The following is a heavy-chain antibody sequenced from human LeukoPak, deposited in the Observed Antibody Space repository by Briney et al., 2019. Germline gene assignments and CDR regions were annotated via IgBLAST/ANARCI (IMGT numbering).Heavy chain of an antibody. D-gene: IGHD1-26*01. Sequence: GRSLRLSCAASGFTFSSYAMHWVRQAPGKGLEWVAVISYDGSNKYYADSVKGRFTISRDNSKNTLYLQMNSLRAEDTAVYYCARDALSGSYFDYWGQGTLVTVSS. CDR2: ISYDGSNK. CDR1: GFTFSSYA. V-gene: IGHV3-30-3*01. J-gene: IGHJ4*02. CDR3: ARDALSGSYFDY.